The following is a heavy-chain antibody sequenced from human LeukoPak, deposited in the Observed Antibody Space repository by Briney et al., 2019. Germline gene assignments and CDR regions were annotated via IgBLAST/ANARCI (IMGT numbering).Heavy chain of an antibody. Sequence: SETLSLTCAVSGYSISCGYYWGWIRQPPGKGLEWIGNIYHRGSTYYNPSLKSRVTISLDTSKNQFSLKLSSVTAADTAVYYCARGGYSGYGQFDYWGQGTLVTVSS. CDR2: IYHRGST. CDR1: GYSISCGYY. D-gene: IGHD5-12*01. J-gene: IGHJ4*02. CDR3: ARGGYSGYGQFDY. V-gene: IGHV4-38-2*01.